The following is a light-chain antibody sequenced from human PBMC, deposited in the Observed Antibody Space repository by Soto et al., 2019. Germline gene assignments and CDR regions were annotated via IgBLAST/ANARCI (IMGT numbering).Light chain of an antibody. J-gene: IGKJ2*01. CDR2: AAS. Sequence: QMTQSPSSLSEPVADRVTITCRASQSISNYLNWYQLKPGKAPKLLIYAASTLQSGVPSRFSGSGSGTDITLTISSLQPEDFATYYGQQSYRTRYTFGQGTKLEVK. CDR3: QQSYRTRYT. CDR1: QSISNY. V-gene: IGKV1-39*01.